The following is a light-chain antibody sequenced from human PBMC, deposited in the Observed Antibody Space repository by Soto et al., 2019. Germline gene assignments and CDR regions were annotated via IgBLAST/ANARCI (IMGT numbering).Light chain of an antibody. V-gene: IGLV2-8*01. Sequence: QYALTQSPSESGSPGQSVTISCTGTSSDVGGYNYVSWYQQHPGKAPKLMIYEVSKRPSGVPDRFSGSKSGNTASLTVSGLQAEDEADYYCNSYAGSNNFLFGTGTKLTVL. CDR3: NSYAGSNNFL. CDR1: SSDVGGYNY. J-gene: IGLJ1*01. CDR2: EVS.